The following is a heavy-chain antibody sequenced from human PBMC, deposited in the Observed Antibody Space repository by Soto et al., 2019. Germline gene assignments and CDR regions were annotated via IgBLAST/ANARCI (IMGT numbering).Heavy chain of an antibody. CDR1: GGSISSGGYY. CDR2: IHYSGST. CDR3: ASGMIVVARQPLTY. V-gene: IGHV4-31*03. Sequence: QVQLQESGPGLVKPSQNLSLTCTVSGGSISSGGYYWSWVRQHPGKGLEWIGYIHYSGSTYYNPSLKSRIIISVDTSKKQFSLNLSSVTAADTAVYYCASGMIVVARQPLTYWGQGTLVTVSS. J-gene: IGHJ4*02. D-gene: IGHD3-22*01.